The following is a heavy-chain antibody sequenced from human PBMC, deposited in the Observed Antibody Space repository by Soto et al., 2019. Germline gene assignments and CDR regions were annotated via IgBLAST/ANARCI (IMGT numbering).Heavy chain of an antibody. Sequence: PGGSLRLSCAISGFSVSSNYLSWVRQSPGKGLEWVSVHYSGGSTYYADSVQGRFTISRDKSNNTPYLQMRRVRAEDTAVYFCARHRHPRGTVGATSPLDPWGQGTQVTSPQ. CDR1: GFSVSSNY. J-gene: IGHJ5*02. CDR2: HYSGGST. D-gene: IGHD1-26*01. V-gene: IGHV3-53*01. CDR3: ARHRHPRGTVGATSPLDP.